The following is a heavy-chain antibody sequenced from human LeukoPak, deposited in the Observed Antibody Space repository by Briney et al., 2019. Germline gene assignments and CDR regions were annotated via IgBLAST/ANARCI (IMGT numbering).Heavy chain of an antibody. J-gene: IGHJ4*02. CDR2: INHSGST. Sequence: SETLSLTCAVYGGSFSGYYRSWIGQPPGKGLEWIGEINHSGSTNYNPSLKSRVTISVDTSKNQFSLKLSSVTAADTAVYYCARGRTRGFDYWGQGTLVTVSS. CDR3: ARGRTRGFDY. CDR1: GGSFSGYY. D-gene: IGHD3-10*01. V-gene: IGHV4-34*01.